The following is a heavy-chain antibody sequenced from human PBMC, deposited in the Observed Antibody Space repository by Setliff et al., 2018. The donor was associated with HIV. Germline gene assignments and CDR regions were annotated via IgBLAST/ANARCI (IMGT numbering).Heavy chain of an antibody. CDR3: ARAEFLGPESDFDI. CDR2: IIPIFGMA. V-gene: IGHV1-69*04. J-gene: IGHJ3*02. D-gene: IGHD3-10*01. CDR1: GDIFNNNA. Sequence: VASVMVSCKASGDIFNNNAINWVRQAPGQGLEWMGRIIPIFGMANYARKFQGRVTITADKSTSTAYLELSSLTYDDTAIYYCARAEFLGPESDFDIWGQGTMVTVSS.